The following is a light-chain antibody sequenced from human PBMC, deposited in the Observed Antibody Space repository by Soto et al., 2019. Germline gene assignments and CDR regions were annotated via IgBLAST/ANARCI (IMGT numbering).Light chain of an antibody. CDR2: DAS. J-gene: IGKJ5*01. CDR3: QEYNSARTIT. Sequence: DIQMSTSPSTLSPSVGDTATVTCRASQSVSGWLAWYQQKPGEAPTLLIYDASALTRGVPSRFSGSGSGTEFTLTIASLQPDDFATYYCQEYNSARTITFGQGTRLEI. CDR1: QSVSGW. V-gene: IGKV1-5*01.